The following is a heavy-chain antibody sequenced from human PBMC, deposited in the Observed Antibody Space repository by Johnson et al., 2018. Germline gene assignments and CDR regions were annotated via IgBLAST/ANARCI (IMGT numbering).Heavy chain of an antibody. D-gene: IGHD2-15*01. Sequence: EVQLQESGGGLVQPGGSLRLSCAASGFDFSYYWMHWIRQAPGKGLVWVSHIQNDGTRTTYADSVKGRFTISRDNAKNTLSLQMNSLRAEDTAVYYCARGDKGGFDLWGQGTVVSVSS. CDR2: IQNDGTRT. V-gene: IGHV3-74*01. CDR1: GFDFSYYW. CDR3: ARGDKGGFDL. J-gene: IGHJ3*01.